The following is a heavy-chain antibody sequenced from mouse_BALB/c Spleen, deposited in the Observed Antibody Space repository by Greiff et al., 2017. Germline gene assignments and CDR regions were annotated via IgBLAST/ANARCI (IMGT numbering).Heavy chain of an antibody. Sequence: VQGVESGPGLVAPSQSLSITCTVSGFSLTSYGVHWVRQPPGKGLEWLGVIWAGGSTTYNSALMSRLSISKDNSKSQVFLKKSSLQTDYTAMYYCATVTTTLLDYWGQGTTLTVSS. CDR1: GFSLTSYG. CDR3: ATVTTTLLDY. CDR2: IWAGGST. J-gene: IGHJ2*01. D-gene: IGHD2-12*01. V-gene: IGHV2-9*02.